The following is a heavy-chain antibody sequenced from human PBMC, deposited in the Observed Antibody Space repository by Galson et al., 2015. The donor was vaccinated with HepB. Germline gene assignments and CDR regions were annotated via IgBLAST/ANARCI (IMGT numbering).Heavy chain of an antibody. CDR3: AREGPHFDWLLYYYYYGMDV. CDR2: ISYDGSNK. D-gene: IGHD3-9*01. V-gene: IGHV3-30*04. J-gene: IGHJ6*02. Sequence: SLRLSCAASGFTFSSYAMHWVRQAPGKGLEWVAVISYDGSNKYYADSVKGRFTISRDNSKNTLYLQMNSLRAEDTAVYYCAREGPHFDWLLYYYYYGMDVWGQGTTVTVSS. CDR1: GFTFSSYA.